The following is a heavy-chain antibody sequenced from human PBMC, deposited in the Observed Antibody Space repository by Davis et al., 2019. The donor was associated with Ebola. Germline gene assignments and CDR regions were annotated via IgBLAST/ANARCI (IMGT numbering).Heavy chain of an antibody. CDR1: GFTFSSYW. V-gene: IGHV3-7*03. J-gene: IGHJ2*01. D-gene: IGHD5-24*01. CDR3: ARERWLQFWYFDL. CDR2: IKQDGSEK. Sequence: GGSLRLSCAASGFTFSSYWMSWVRQAPGKGLEWVANIKQDGSEKYYVDSVKGRFTISRDNATNSLYLQMNSLRAEDTAVYYCARERWLQFWYFDLWGRGTLVTVSS.